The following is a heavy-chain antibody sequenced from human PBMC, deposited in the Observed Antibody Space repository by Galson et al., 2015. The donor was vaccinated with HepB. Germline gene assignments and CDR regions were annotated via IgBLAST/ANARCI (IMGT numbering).Heavy chain of an antibody. V-gene: IGHV3-23*01. D-gene: IGHD4-17*01. J-gene: IGHJ4*02. CDR2: ISGSGGST. CDR3: AKSFYGDSRYYFDY. CDR1: GFTFSSYA. Sequence: SLRLSCAASGFTFSSYAMHWVRQAPGKGLEWVSAISGSGGSTYCADSVKGRFTISRDNSKNTLYLQMNSLRAEDTAVYYCAKSFYGDSRYYFDYWGQGTLVTVSS.